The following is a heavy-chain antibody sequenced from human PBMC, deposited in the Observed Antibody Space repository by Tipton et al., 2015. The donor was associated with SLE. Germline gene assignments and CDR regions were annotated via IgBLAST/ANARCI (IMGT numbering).Heavy chain of an antibody. CDR3: ARGRGTMIAREYFFDY. Sequence: QLVQSGAEVNKPGASAKVSCKASGYTFSDYYLHWVRQAPGQGLEWMGWINPNSGGTDYAQKFQDRVTMTSDTSIGTAYMELRRLTSDDTAVYYCARGRGTMIAREYFFDYWGQGTLITVSS. D-gene: IGHD3-22*01. V-gene: IGHV1-2*02. CDR2: INPNSGGT. J-gene: IGHJ4*02. CDR1: GYTFSDYY.